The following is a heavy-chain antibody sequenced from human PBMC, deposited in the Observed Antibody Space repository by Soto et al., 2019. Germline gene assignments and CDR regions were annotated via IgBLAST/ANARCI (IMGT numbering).Heavy chain of an antibody. Sequence: PSETLSLTCTVSGGSISSYYWSWILQPPWKGLEWIGYIYYSGSTNYNPSLKSRVTISVDTSKNQFSLKLSSVTAADTAVYYCARKPYYDSSGYYHDAFDIWGQGTIVTVSS. CDR2: IYYSGST. J-gene: IGHJ3*02. CDR1: GGSISSYY. V-gene: IGHV4-59*01. CDR3: ARKPYYDSSGYYHDAFDI. D-gene: IGHD3-22*01.